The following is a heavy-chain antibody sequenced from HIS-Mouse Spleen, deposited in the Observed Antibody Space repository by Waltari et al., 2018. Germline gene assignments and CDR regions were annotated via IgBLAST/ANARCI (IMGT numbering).Heavy chain of an antibody. J-gene: IGHJ3*02. CDR1: GGSISSYY. V-gene: IGHV4-4*07. Sequence: QVQLQESGPGLVKPSETLSLTCPVPGGSISSYYWSWIRQLPGTGREWIGRIYTSGSTNYNPSLKSRVTMSVDTSKNQFSLKLSSVTAADTAVYYCARDFHDFWSGYYGGDKKHDAFDIWGQGTMVTVSS. D-gene: IGHD3-3*01. CDR3: ARDFHDFWSGYYGGDKKHDAFDI. CDR2: IYTSGST.